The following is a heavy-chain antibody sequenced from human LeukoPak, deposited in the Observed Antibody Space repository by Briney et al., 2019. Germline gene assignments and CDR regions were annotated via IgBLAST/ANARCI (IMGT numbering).Heavy chain of an antibody. J-gene: IGHJ4*02. Sequence: PGGSLRLSCAASGFTFSSYAMSWVRQAPGKGLEWVSTISTSGGSTYYADSVKGRFTISRDNSKNTLYLQMNSLRVEDTAVYYCANRGRTWGAIFQYWGQGTLVAVPS. V-gene: IGHV3-23*01. CDR2: ISTSGGST. D-gene: IGHD7-27*01. CDR3: ANRGRTWGAIFQY. CDR1: GFTFSSYA.